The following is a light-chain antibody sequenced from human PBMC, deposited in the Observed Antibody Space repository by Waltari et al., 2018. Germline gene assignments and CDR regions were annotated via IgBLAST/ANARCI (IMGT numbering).Light chain of an antibody. CDR1: QNICGAY. CDR3: QQYANSPLT. J-gene: IGKJ4*01. V-gene: IGKV3D-20*01. CDR2: DTA. Sequence: EIFLTQSPATLSLSPGERATLSCGASQNICGAYLVWYQQKPGLAPRLLIYDTAIRAAGVPDRFSGSGSGTDFTLTISRLDPEDFALYFCQQYANSPLTLGGGTKVEF.